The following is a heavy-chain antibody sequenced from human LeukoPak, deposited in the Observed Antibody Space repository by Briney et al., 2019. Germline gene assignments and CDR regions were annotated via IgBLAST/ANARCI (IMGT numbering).Heavy chain of an antibody. V-gene: IGHV5-51*01. CDR3: ACRDLTSTWSYP. J-gene: IGHJ5*02. D-gene: IGHD2-2*01. CDR1: GYSFTSYW. CDR2: IFPGDSRT. Sequence: GESLKISCKGIGYSFTSYWIGWVRQMPGKGLECMGVIFPGDSRTRYNPSFQGQVTISVDKSISTAYLQWVSLKASDTAMYYCACRDLTSTWSYPWGQGTLVTVSS.